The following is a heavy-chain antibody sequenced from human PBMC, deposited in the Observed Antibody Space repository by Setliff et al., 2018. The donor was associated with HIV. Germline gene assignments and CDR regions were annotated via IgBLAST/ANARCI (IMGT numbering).Heavy chain of an antibody. Sequence: ASETLSLTCTVSGGSIRSSSYYWGWIRQPPGKGLEWIGSMSYSGSTYYNPSLKSRVTISVDTSTNQFSLKLSSVTAADTAVYYCARHDTEYSSYPIDYWGQGNLVTVSS. CDR3: ARHDTEYSSYPIDY. D-gene: IGHD6-6*01. CDR1: GGSIRSSSYY. J-gene: IGHJ4*02. CDR2: MSYSGST. V-gene: IGHV4-39*01.